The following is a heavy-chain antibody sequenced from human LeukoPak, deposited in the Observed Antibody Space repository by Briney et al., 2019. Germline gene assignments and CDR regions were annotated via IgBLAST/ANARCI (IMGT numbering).Heavy chain of an antibody. CDR1: GYTFTSYG. J-gene: IGHJ5*02. D-gene: IGHD3-22*01. V-gene: IGHV1-18*01. Sequence: GASVKVSCKASGYTFTSYGISWVRQAPGQGLEWMGWISAYNGNTNYAQKLQGRVTMTTDTSTSTAYMELRSLRSDDTAVYYCARVRYYYDSSGYLNWFDPWGQGTLVTVSS. CDR3: ARVRYYYDSSGYLNWFDP. CDR2: ISAYNGNT.